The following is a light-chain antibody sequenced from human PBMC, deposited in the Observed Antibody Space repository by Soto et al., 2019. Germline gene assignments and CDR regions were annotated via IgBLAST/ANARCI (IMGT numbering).Light chain of an antibody. CDR2: GAS. V-gene: IGKV3-15*01. CDR3: QQYNNYIT. J-gene: IGKJ5*01. Sequence: EIVMTQSPATLSVSPGERATLSCRASQSVSSNLAWYQHKPGQAPRLLIYGASTRAIGVPARFSGSVSGTEFTLTISSLQSEDFAVYYCQQYNNYITFGQGTRLEIK. CDR1: QSVSSN.